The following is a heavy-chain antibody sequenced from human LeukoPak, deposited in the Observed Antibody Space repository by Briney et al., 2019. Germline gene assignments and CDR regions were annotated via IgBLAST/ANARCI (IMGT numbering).Heavy chain of an antibody. Sequence: GGSLRLSCAASGFTFSSYSMNWVRQAPGKGLEWVSYISSSSSTIYYADSVKGRFTISRDNAKNSLYLQMNSLRAEDTAVYYCAKVPTVYYFDYWGQGTLVTVSS. J-gene: IGHJ4*02. CDR2: ISSSSSTI. CDR1: GFTFSSYS. V-gene: IGHV3-48*01. CDR3: AKVPTVYYFDY.